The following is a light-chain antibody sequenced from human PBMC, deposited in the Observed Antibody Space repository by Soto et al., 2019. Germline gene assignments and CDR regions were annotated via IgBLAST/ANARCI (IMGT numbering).Light chain of an antibody. Sequence: QSVLIQPPSASGTPGQRVTISCSGSSSNIGNNAVLWYQQLPGTAPKILIYGNNQRPSGVPDRFSGSKSGTSASLAISGLQSEDEADYYCAAWDDGLNGLFGGGTKLTVL. J-gene: IGLJ3*02. CDR2: GNN. CDR3: AAWDDGLNGL. CDR1: SSNIGNNA. V-gene: IGLV1-44*01.